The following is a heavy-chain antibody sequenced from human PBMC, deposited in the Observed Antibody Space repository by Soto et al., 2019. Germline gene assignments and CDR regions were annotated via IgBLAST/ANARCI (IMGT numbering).Heavy chain of an antibody. V-gene: IGHV3-21*01. CDR2: ISTRSDYT. CDR1: GFTFSIYS. D-gene: IGHD1-1*01. J-gene: IGHJ5*02. CDR3: ASPGYFDP. Sequence: VGSLRLSCAASGFTFSIYSMNWVRQAPGKGLEWVSSISTRSDYTFYADSVKGRFTISRDNAKNSLYLQMNSLRAEDTAVYYCASPGYFDPWGQGTLVTVSS.